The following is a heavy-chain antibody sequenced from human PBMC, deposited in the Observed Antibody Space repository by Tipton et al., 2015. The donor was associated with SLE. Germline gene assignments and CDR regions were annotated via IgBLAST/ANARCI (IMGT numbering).Heavy chain of an antibody. Sequence: TLSLTCTVSGGSINNYYWSWIRQPLGKGLEWIGYIYYSGSTNYNPSLKSRVTISVDTSKNQFSLKLSSVTAADTAVYYCAREKGDAYPNLVAFDIWGQGTMVTVSS. J-gene: IGHJ3*02. CDR3: AREKGDAYPNLVAFDI. V-gene: IGHV4-59*01. CDR1: GGSINNYY. D-gene: IGHD3-16*01. CDR2: IYYSGST.